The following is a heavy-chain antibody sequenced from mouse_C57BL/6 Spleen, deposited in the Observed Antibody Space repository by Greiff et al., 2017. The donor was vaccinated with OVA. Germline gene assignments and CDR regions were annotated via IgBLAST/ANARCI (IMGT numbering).Heavy chain of an antibody. Sequence: VQLVESGPGLVAPSPSLSITCTVSGYSLTSYGVDWVRQPPGKGLEWLGVIRGGGGRTYNSALMSRLSISKHNAKSQVFSKMNRLRTDDTAMYYGAKHGDYSGSQWYFAVWGKGTTVTVSA. CDR1: GYSLTSYG. CDR3: AKHGDYSGSQWYFAV. D-gene: IGHD1-1*01. CDR2: IRGGGGR. J-gene: IGHJ1*03. V-gene: IGHV2-9*01.